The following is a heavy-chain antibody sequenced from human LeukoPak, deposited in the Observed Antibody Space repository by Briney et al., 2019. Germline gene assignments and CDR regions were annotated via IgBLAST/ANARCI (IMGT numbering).Heavy chain of an antibody. CDR2: IYPGDSDT. D-gene: IGHD4/OR15-4a*01. J-gene: IGHJ4*02. CDR3: ARTSDYGSSSFDY. Sequence: GESLKISCKGSGYTFTNYWIGWVRQMPRKGLEWMGIIYPGDSDTRNNPSFQGQVTISADNSISTAYLQWSGLKASDTAMYYCARTSDYGSSSFDYWGQGTLVTVSS. V-gene: IGHV5-51*01. CDR1: GYTFTNYW.